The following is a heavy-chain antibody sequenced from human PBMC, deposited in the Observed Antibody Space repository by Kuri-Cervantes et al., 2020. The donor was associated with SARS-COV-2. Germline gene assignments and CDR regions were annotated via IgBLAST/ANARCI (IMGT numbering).Heavy chain of an antibody. Sequence: ASVKVSCKASGYTFISYGISWVRQAPGQGLEWMGWISAYNGNTNFAQKLQGRVTMTTDTSTSTAYMELRSLRSDDTAVYYCARLAAIYYYYGMDVWGQGTTVTVSS. CDR1: GYTFISYG. V-gene: IGHV1-18*01. D-gene: IGHD2-2*01. CDR3: ARLAAIYYYYGMDV. J-gene: IGHJ6*02. CDR2: ISAYNGNT.